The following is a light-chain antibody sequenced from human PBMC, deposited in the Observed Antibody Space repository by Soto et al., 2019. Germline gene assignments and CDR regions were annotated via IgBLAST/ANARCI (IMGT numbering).Light chain of an antibody. CDR2: SNN. V-gene: IGLV1-44*01. CDR3: AAWDGSLNCWV. J-gene: IGLJ3*02. Sequence: QSVLTQPPSASGTPGQRVTISCSGSNSNIGTNSMNWYQQLPGTAPKLLIHSNNQRPSGVPDRFSGSKSGTSASLAISGLQAEDEYDYYCAAWDGSLNCWVFGGGTKLTVL. CDR1: NSNIGTNS.